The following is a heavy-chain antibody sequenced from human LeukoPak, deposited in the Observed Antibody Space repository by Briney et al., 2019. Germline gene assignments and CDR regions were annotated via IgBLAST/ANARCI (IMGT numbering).Heavy chain of an antibody. CDR1: GGSFSGYY. CDR2: INHSGST. CDR3: ARADTATRNTY. V-gene: IGHV4-34*01. Sequence: SETLSLTCAVYGGSFSGYYWSWIRQPPGKGLEWIGEINHSGSTNYNPSLKSRVTISVDTSKNQFSPKLSSVTAADTAVYYCARADTATRNTYWGQGTLVTVSS. D-gene: IGHD5-18*01. J-gene: IGHJ4*02.